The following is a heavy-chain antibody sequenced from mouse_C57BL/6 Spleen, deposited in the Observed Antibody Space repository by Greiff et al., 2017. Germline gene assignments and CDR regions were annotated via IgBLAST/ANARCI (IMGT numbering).Heavy chain of an antibody. J-gene: IGHJ2*01. CDR3: ARMDYGSSYYFGY. CDR1: GYTFTDYY. Sequence: VQLKQSGPELVKPGASVKISCKASGYTFTDYYMNWVKQSHGKSLEWIGDINPNNGGTSYNQKFKGKATLTVDKSSSTAYMELRSLTSEDSAVYYCARMDYGSSYYFGYWGQGTTLTVSS. V-gene: IGHV1-26*01. CDR2: INPNNGGT. D-gene: IGHD1-1*01.